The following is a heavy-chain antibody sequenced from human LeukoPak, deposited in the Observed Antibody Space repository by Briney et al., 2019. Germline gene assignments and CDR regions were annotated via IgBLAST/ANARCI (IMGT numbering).Heavy chain of an antibody. V-gene: IGHV4-34*01. CDR3: ARGSDSSRKFDP. Sequence: SETLSLTCAVYGGSFSGYYWSWIRQPPGKGLEWIGEINHSGSTNYNPSLKSRVTISVDTSKNQFSLKLSSVTAADTAVYYCARGSDSSRKFDPWGQGTLVTVSS. D-gene: IGHD6-13*01. CDR2: INHSGST. J-gene: IGHJ5*02. CDR1: GGSFSGYY.